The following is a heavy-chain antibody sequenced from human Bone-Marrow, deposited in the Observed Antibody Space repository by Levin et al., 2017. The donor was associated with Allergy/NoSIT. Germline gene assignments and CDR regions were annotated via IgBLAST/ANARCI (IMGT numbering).Heavy chain of an antibody. J-gene: IGHJ6*03. CDR2: VDTKSGGS. D-gene: IGHD1-1*01. CDR3: ARGQNWDDTPYYYYMDV. V-gene: IGHV1-2*02. CDR1: GYSLGDYF. Sequence: GESLKISCEASGYSLGDYFLHWVRQAPGQGLEWMGWVDTKSGGSSKEQKFQGRVTLTSDTSRTTAYMELSDLTSDDAAVYYCARGQNWDDTPYYYYMDVWGKGTTVTVSS.